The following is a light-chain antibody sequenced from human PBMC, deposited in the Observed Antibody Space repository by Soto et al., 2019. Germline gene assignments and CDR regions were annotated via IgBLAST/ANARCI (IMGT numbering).Light chain of an antibody. CDR3: QQGHSTPYT. CDR1: QNIRTY. CDR2: SAS. V-gene: IGKV1-39*01. Sequence: DIQMTQSPYSLSASVGDSVTITCRASQNIRTYLNWYQQKPGRAPKLLIHSASALPSGVPSRFSGSGSGTEFTLTMSGLQPEDFATYYCQQGHSTPYTFGQGPRWRS. J-gene: IGKJ2*01.